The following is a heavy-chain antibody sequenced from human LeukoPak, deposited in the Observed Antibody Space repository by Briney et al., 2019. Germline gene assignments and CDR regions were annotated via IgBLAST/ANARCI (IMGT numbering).Heavy chain of an antibody. CDR1: GYTFTDYY. CDR2: INPGGGRT. J-gene: IGHJ4*02. V-gene: IGHV1-46*01. Sequence: GASVKVSCKASGYTFTDYYVHWVRRAPGLGLEWMEVINPGGGRTTYAQKFQDRVNMTRDTSTSTVYMELSGLTSADTAVYFCARVTSPARRGRTLVAAAATPFDYWGQGTLVTVSS. CDR3: ARVTSPARRGRTLVAAAATPFDY. D-gene: IGHD2-15*01.